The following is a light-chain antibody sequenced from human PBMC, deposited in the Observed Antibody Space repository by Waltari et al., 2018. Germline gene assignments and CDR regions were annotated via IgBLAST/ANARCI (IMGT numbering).Light chain of an antibody. CDR1: QSLSNW. CDR2: KAS. Sequence: DIQMTQSPSTLSASVGDRFTITCRASQSLSNWLAWYQQKPGKAPKLLIYKASTLESGVPSRFSGSGSVTEFTLTISSLQPDDFATYYCQQYNSYSLLSFGGGTKVEIK. CDR3: QQYNSYSLLS. J-gene: IGKJ4*01. V-gene: IGKV1-5*03.